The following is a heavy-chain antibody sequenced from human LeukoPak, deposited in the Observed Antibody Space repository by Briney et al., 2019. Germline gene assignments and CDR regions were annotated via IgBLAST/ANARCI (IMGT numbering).Heavy chain of an antibody. CDR3: AKDSIAVAGTLFDY. CDR1: GFTFSSYA. V-gene: IGHV3-30*04. Sequence: SGGSLRLSCAASGFTFSSYAMHWVRQAPGKGLEWVAVISYDGSNKYYADSVKGRFTISRDNSKNTLYLQMNSLRAEDTAVYYCAKDSIAVAGTLFDYWGQGTLVTVSS. J-gene: IGHJ4*02. CDR2: ISYDGSNK. D-gene: IGHD6-19*01.